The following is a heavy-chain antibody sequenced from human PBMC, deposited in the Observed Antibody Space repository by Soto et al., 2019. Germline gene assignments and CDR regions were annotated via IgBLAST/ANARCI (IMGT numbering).Heavy chain of an antibody. CDR3: ARQMSYGYYYYSMDV. J-gene: IGHJ6*03. V-gene: IGHV4-34*01. CDR1: GGSFSGYY. CDR2: INHSGST. D-gene: IGHD3-10*01. Sequence: SETLSLTCAVYGGSFSGYYWSWIRQPPGKGLEWIGEINHSGSTNYNPSLKSRVTISVDTSKNQFSLKLSSVTAADTAVYYCARQMSYGYYYYSMDVWGKGTTVTVSS.